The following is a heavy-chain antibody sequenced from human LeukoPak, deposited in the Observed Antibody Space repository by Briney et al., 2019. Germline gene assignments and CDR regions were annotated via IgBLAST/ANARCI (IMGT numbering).Heavy chain of an antibody. D-gene: IGHD3-22*01. CDR1: GHSISSPYY. J-gene: IGHJ4*02. CDR2: ISHGATT. Sequence: SETLSLTCTVSGHSISSPYYWAWIRQPPGKGLEWIGSISHGATTYYKPSLKSRLTISIDVSKNHFSLELTSVTATDTAVYYCAKDPIDFDSSGQTYFDYWGQGSLVTVSS. CDR3: AKDPIDFDSSGQTYFDY. V-gene: IGHV4-38-2*02.